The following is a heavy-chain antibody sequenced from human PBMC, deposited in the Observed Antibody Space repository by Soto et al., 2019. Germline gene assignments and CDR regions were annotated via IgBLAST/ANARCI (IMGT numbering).Heavy chain of an antibody. J-gene: IGHJ5*02. D-gene: IGHD6-6*01. Sequence: EVQLVESGGGLVQPGGSLRLSCAASGFSFSDYSMTWVRQAPGKGLEWVADIKHAGSEKHYLDSVKGRFIISRDDARNSLYLQISSLRSEDTAVYYCARVGVAAPIDPWGQGTLVTVSS. V-gene: IGHV3-7*01. CDR1: GFSFSDYS. CDR3: ARVGVAAPIDP. CDR2: IKHAGSEK.